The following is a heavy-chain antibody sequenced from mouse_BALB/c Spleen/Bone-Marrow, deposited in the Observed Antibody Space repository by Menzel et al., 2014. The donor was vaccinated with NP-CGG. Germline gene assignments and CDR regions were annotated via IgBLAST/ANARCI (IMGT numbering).Heavy chain of an antibody. D-gene: IGHD3-3*01. Sequence: LVESGAELVKPGASVKLSCKASGYTFTSYWMHWVKQRPGQGLEWIGEINPSNGRTNYNEKFKSKATLTEDKSSSTAYMQLSSLTSEDSAVYDCARWAGNGVYWGQGTPLTVSS. CDR3: ARWAGNGVY. CDR1: GYTFTSYW. CDR2: INPSNGRT. V-gene: IGHV1S81*02. J-gene: IGHJ2*01.